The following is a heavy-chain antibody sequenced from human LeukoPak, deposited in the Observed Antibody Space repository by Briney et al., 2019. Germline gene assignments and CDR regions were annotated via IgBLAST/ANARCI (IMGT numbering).Heavy chain of an antibody. CDR2: IHASGST. CDR1: GGSIISGDDC. D-gene: IGHD3-10*01. J-gene: IGHJ5*02. V-gene: IGHV4-61*02. CDR3: ARGGSGRNNWLDP. Sequence: SQTLSLTCTVSGGSIISGDDCWSWIRQPAGTGLEWIGRIHASGSTHYNPSLQSRVTLSVDTSKKQIYLKLTSVTAADTAVYYCARGGSGRNNWLDPWGQGTLVTVSS.